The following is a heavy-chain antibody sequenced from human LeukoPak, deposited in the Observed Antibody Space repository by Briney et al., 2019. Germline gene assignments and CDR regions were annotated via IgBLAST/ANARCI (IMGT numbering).Heavy chain of an antibody. D-gene: IGHD1-26*01. CDR2: IYSGGST. V-gene: IGHV3-66*01. CDR3: AREAFNGSPGY. J-gene: IGHJ4*02. CDR1: GFTVSSNY. Sequence: GGSLRLSCAASGFTVSSNYMSWVRQAPVKGLEWVSVIYSGGSTYYADSVKGRFTISRDNSKNTLYLQMNSLRAEDTAVYYCAREAFNGSPGYWGQGTLVTVSS.